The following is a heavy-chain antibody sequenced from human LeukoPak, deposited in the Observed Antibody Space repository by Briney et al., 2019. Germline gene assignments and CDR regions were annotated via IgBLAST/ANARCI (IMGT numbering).Heavy chain of an antibody. V-gene: IGHV4-61*01. Sequence: SETLSLTCTVSGGSVSSGSYYWSWIRQPPGTGLEWIGYIYYGGSTNYNPSLKSRVTISVDTSKNQFSLKLSSVTAADTAVYYCASSPTYDSSGYYEYYFDYWGQGTLVTVSS. J-gene: IGHJ4*02. CDR1: GGSVSSGSYY. CDR2: IYYGGST. CDR3: ASSPTYDSSGYYEYYFDY. D-gene: IGHD3-22*01.